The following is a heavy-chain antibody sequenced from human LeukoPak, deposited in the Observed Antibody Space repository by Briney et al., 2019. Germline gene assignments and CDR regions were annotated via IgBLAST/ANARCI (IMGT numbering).Heavy chain of an antibody. CDR3: ARAVSGSYFDY. D-gene: IGHD1-26*01. CDR1: GGSISSGSYY. CDR2: IYTSGST. V-gene: IGHV4-61*02. J-gene: IGHJ4*02. Sequence: SETLSLTCTVSGGSISSGSYYWSWIRQPAGKGLEWIGRIYTSGSTNYNPSLKSRVTISVDTSKNQFSLKLSSVTAADTAVYYCARAVSGSYFDYWGQGTLATVSS.